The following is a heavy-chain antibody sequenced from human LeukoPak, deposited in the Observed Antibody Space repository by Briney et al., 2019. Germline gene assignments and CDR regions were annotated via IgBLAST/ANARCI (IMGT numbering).Heavy chain of an antibody. Sequence: SQTLSLTCTVPGGSISSGSYYWSWIRQPAGKGLEWIGRIYTSGSTNYNPSLKSRVTISVATSKNQFSLKLSSVTAPDTAVYYCARSGYYYDSSGYYYNYFDYWGQGTLVTVSS. D-gene: IGHD3-22*01. J-gene: IGHJ4*02. CDR1: GGSISSGSYY. CDR3: ARSGYYYDSSGYYYNYFDY. CDR2: IYTSGST. V-gene: IGHV4-61*02.